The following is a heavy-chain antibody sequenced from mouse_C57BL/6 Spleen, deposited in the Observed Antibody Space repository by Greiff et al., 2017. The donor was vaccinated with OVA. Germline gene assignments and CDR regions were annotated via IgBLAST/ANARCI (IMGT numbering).Heavy chain of an antibody. CDR3: ARDRGYGYDWYFDV. CDR2: INYDGSST. D-gene: IGHD2-2*01. CDR1: GFTFSDYY. Sequence: EVKLVVSEGGLVQPGSSMKLSCTASGFTFSDYYMAWVRQVPEKGLEWVANINYDGSSTYYLDSLKSRFIISRDNAKNILYLQMSSLKSEDTATYYCARDRGYGYDWYFDVWGTGTTVTVSS. V-gene: IGHV5-16*01. J-gene: IGHJ1*03.